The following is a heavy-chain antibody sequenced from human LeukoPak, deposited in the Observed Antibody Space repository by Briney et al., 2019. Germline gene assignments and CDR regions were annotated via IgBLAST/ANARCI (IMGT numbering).Heavy chain of an antibody. CDR2: IYHSGVT. V-gene: IGHV4-4*02. D-gene: IGHD2-15*01. Sequence: GSLRLSCAASGFTFSSYGMSWVRQPPGKGLEWIGEIYHSGVTNYNPSLKSRVTISVDKSKNQFSLNLSSVTAADTAVYYCARASCSGGNCYSSRGMFDAWGQGTLVTVSS. CDR3: ARASCSGGNCYSSRGMFDA. J-gene: IGHJ5*02. CDR1: GFTFSSYGM.